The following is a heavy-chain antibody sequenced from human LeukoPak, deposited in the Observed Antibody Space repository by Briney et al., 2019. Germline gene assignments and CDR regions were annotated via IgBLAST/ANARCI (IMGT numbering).Heavy chain of an antibody. CDR3: AREGSAYSSRSQRWDY. CDR2: IKQDGSEK. J-gene: IGHJ4*02. D-gene: IGHD6-19*01. CDR1: GFTFSSYR. V-gene: IGHV3-7*01. Sequence: QTGGSLRLSCAASGFTFSSYRMSWVRQAPGKGLEWVANIKQDGSEKHYVDSVKGRFTISRDSAKNSLDLQMNSLRAEDTAVYYCAREGSAYSSRSQRWDYWGQGTLVTVSS.